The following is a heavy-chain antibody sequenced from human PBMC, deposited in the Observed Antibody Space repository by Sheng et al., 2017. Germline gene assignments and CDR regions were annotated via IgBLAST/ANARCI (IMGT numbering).Heavy chain of an antibody. CDR2: IWYDGSNK. CDR1: GFTFSSYG. J-gene: IGHJ5*02. V-gene: IGHV3-33*01. Sequence: QVQLVESGGGVVQPGRSLRLSCAASGFTFSSYGMHWVRQAPGKGLEWVAVIWYDGSNKYYADSVKGRFTISRDNSKNTLYLQMNSLRAEDTAVYYCARGRGILTNWFDPWGQGTLVTVSS. D-gene: IGHD2-15*01. CDR3: ARGRGILTNWFDP.